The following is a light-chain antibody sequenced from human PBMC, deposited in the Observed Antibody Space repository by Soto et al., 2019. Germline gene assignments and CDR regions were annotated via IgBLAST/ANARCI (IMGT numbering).Light chain of an antibody. Sequence: QSVLTQPASVSGSPGQSITISCTGSSNDVGSYTYVSWYQQHPGKAPKLIIYEVSNRPSGISDRFSGSKSGNTASLTISGLQAEDEADYYCSSYTSRTTLVVFGGGTKLTVL. CDR1: SNDVGSYTY. J-gene: IGLJ2*01. V-gene: IGLV2-14*01. CDR3: SSYTSRTTLVV. CDR2: EVS.